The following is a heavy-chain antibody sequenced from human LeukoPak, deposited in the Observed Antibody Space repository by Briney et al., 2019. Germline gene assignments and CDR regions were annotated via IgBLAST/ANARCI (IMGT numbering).Heavy chain of an antibody. D-gene: IGHD3-22*01. CDR2: PRYARGSN. CDR3: ASAICSGYCRYDLGG. Sequence: SSNSCIYSFRQSPAEGRVGGPFPRYARGSNQYTDSVKGRLTISRDNSKNTLYLQMDSMRAEDTAVYYCASAICSGYCRYDLGGGGQGAQVTVSS. CDR1: SSNSC. V-gene: IGHV3-30*02. J-gene: IGHJ4*02.